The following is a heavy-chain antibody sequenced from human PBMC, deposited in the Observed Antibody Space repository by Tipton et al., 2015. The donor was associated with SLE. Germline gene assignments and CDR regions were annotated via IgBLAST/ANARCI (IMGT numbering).Heavy chain of an antibody. Sequence: TLSLTCTVSGGSISSYYWSWIRQPPGKGLEWIGEINHSGSTNYNPSLKSRVTISVDTSKNQFSLKLSSVTAADTAVYYCARGPNYYGSGSYGMDVWGQGTTVTVSS. CDR1: GGSISSYY. CDR2: INHSGST. CDR3: ARGPNYYGSGSYGMDV. J-gene: IGHJ6*02. D-gene: IGHD3-10*01. V-gene: IGHV4-34*01.